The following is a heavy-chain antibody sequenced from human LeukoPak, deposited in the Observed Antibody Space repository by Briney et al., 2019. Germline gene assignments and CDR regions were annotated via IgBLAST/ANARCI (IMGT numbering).Heavy chain of an antibody. V-gene: IGHV4-39*01. Sequence: KPSETLSLTCTVSGGSISSSSYYWGWIRQPPGKGLEWIGSIYYSGSTYYDPSLKSRVTISVDTSKNQFSLKLSSVTAADTAVYYCARQASDSSGYYYTYYYYYMDVWGKGTTVTVSS. D-gene: IGHD3-22*01. CDR3: ARQASDSSGYYYTYYYYYMDV. J-gene: IGHJ6*03. CDR1: GGSISSSSYY. CDR2: IYYSGST.